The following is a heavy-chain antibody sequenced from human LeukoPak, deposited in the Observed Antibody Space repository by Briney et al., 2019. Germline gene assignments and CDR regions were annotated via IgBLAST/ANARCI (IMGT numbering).Heavy chain of an antibody. J-gene: IGHJ4*02. D-gene: IGHD4-23*01. V-gene: IGHV1-18*01. CDR2: ISAYNGKT. CDR1: GYTFTSYG. Sequence: ASVKVSCKASGYTFTSYGISWVRQAPAQGLEWMGWISAYNGKTNYAQKLQGRVTMTTDTSTSTAYIELRSLRSDDTAVYYCARDYPMGGGKEGFDYWGQGTLVTVSS. CDR3: ARDYPMGGGKEGFDY.